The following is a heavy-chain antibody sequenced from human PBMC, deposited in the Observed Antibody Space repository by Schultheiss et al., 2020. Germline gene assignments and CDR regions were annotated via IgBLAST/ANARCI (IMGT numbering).Heavy chain of an antibody. Sequence: GGSLRLSCAASGFTFSSYAMHWVRQAPGKGLEWVAVISYDGSNKYYADSVKGRFTISRDNSKNTLYLQMNSLRAEDTAVYYCAREGQRWLQLGFDYWGQGTLVTVSS. CDR3: AREGQRWLQLGFDY. CDR2: ISYDGSNK. V-gene: IGHV3-30-3*01. CDR1: GFTFSSYA. D-gene: IGHD5-24*01. J-gene: IGHJ4*02.